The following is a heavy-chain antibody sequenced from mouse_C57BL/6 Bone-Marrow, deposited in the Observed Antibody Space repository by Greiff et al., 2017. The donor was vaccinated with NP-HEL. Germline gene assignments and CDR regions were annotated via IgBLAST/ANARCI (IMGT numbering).Heavy chain of an antibody. Sequence: QVQLQQSGPELVKPGASVKISCKASGYAFSSSWMNWVKQRPGKGLEWIGRIYPGDGYTNYNGKFKGKATLTADKSSSTAYMQLSSLTSEDAAVYFCAGSHFYYGSRELDYWGQGTTLTVSS. CDR3: AGSHFYYGSRELDY. CDR1: GYAFSSSW. J-gene: IGHJ2*01. D-gene: IGHD1-1*01. V-gene: IGHV1-82*01. CDR2: IYPGDGYT.